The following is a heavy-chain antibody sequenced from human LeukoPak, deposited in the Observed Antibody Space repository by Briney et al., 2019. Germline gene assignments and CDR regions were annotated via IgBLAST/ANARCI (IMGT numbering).Heavy chain of an antibody. CDR3: ARGHSGYYDSSGYFAFDI. Sequence: ASVKVSCKASGYTFTSYGISWVRQAPGQGLEWMGWISAYNGNTNYAQKLQGRVTMTTDTSTSTAYMELRSLRSDDTAVYYCARGHSGYYDSSGYFAFDIWGQGTTVTVSS. CDR2: ISAYNGNT. J-gene: IGHJ3*02. D-gene: IGHD3-22*01. V-gene: IGHV1-18*01. CDR1: GYTFTSYG.